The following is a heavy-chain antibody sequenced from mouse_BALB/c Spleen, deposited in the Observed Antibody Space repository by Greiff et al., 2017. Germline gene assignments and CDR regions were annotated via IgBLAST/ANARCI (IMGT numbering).Heavy chain of an antibody. V-gene: IGHV1-77*01. Sequence: QVQLQQSGPELVKPGASVKMSCKASGYTFTDYVISWVKQRTGQGLEWIGEIYPGSGSTNYNEKFKGKATLTADKSSNTAYMQLSSLTSEDSAVSCCGRKTTCFADWGQGTLVTVSA. CDR3: GRKTTCFAD. CDR1: GYTFTDYV. D-gene: IGHD1-1*01. J-gene: IGHJ3*01. CDR2: IYPGSGST.